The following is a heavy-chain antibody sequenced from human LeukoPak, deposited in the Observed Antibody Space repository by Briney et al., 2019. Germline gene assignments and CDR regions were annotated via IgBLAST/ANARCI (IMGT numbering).Heavy chain of an antibody. V-gene: IGHV3-30*04. Sequence: GWSLRLSCAASGFTFSDYAMHWVRQAPGKGLEWVAVISYDGSWMYYADSVKGRFTVSRDNSKSTLYLQMDSPRVEDTAVNFCARGRGSGSFLIDYWGQGTLVTVSS. D-gene: IGHD3-10*01. CDR2: ISYDGSWM. J-gene: IGHJ4*02. CDR3: ARGRGSGSFLIDY. CDR1: GFTFSDYA.